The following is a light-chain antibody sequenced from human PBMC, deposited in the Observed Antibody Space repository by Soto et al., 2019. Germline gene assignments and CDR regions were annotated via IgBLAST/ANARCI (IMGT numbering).Light chain of an antibody. V-gene: IGKV3-20*01. CDR1: QNIYNIY. Sequence: ESVLTQSPGTLSLSPGERATLSCRATQNIYNIYLAWYQQRRGQAPRLLIYGASSRATGIPDRFSGSGSGIDFTLTISRLEPEDFGVYYCQHFGNDALAFGGGTKVEIK. J-gene: IGKJ4*01. CDR2: GAS. CDR3: QHFGNDALA.